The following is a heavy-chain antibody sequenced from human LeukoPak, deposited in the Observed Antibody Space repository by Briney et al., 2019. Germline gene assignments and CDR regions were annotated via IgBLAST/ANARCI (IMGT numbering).Heavy chain of an antibody. Sequence: PSETLSLTCTVSGGSINNYYWSWIRQPAGRGLEWTGRIYTRGSTNYNPSLKSRVTMSVDTSKNQFSLKLSSVTAADTAVYYCARGRYCSADICSGGDAFDIWGQGTMVSVSS. CDR1: GGSINNYY. CDR2: IYTRGST. D-gene: IGHD2-15*01. J-gene: IGHJ3*02. V-gene: IGHV4-4*07. CDR3: ARGRYCSADICSGGDAFDI.